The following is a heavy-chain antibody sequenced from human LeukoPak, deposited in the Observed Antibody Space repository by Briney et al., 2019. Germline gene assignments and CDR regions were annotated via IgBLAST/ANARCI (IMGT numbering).Heavy chain of an antibody. D-gene: IGHD3-3*01. CDR3: ARDQYDTWSRRGNFDS. CDR2: IKLDGSEK. Sequence: GGSLRLSCVASGFTFGKYWMSWVRQAPGKGLEWVANIKLDGSEKNYVDSVKGRFTISRDNTKSSLYLQMNSLRVEDTAVFYCARDQYDTWSRRGNFDSWGQGTLVIVSS. J-gene: IGHJ4*02. CDR1: GFTFGKYW. V-gene: IGHV3-7*03.